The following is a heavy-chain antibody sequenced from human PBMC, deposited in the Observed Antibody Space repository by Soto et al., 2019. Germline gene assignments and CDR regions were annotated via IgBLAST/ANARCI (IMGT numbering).Heavy chain of an antibody. CDR1: GFTFSSYG. D-gene: IGHD2-15*01. V-gene: IGHV3-30*18. J-gene: IGHJ5*02. CDR2: ISYDGSSK. CDR3: AKDVGVVVAARGFDP. Sequence: QVQLVESGGGVVQPGRSLRLSCAASGFTFSSYGMHWVRQAPGKGLEWVAVISYDGSSKYYADSVKGRFTISRDNSKNTLYLQMNRLRAEDTAVYYCAKDVGVVVAARGFDPWGQGTLVTVSS.